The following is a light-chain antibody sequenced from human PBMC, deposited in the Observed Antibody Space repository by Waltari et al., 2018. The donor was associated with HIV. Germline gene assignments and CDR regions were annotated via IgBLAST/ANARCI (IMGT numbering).Light chain of an antibody. CDR3: QQYYSNPLT. CDR2: WAT. CDR1: RSVLYSSDNKNY. Sequence: DIVMTQSPSSLAVSLGERATINCTPSRSVLYSSDNKNYLAWYQQKSGQPPKLLIYWATIRESGVPDRFSGSGSGTDFTLTVSSLQAEDVATYYCQQYYSNPLTFGGGTKVEIK. J-gene: IGKJ4*01. V-gene: IGKV4-1*01.